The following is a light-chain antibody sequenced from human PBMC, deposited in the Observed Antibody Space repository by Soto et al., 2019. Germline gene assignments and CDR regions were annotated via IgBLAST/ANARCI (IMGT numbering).Light chain of an antibody. Sequence: EIVMTQSPATLSVSPGERATLSCRASQSVRSNLAWYQQKPGQAPRLLIYGASTRATGIPARFSGSGSVTDFTLTISSRQSEDFAVYYCQQYHISPPDTFGQGTKVEIK. J-gene: IGKJ2*01. V-gene: IGKV3-15*01. CDR1: QSVRSN. CDR3: QQYHISPPDT. CDR2: GAS.